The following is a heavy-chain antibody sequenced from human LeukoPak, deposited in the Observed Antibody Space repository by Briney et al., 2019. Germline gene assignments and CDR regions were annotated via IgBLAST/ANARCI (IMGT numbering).Heavy chain of an antibody. J-gene: IGHJ4*02. V-gene: IGHV4-59*06. D-gene: IGHD3-16*02. CDR3: ARGYYDYVWGSYLPVDY. Sequence: SETLSLTCTVSGGSISSYYWSWIRQPPGKGLEWIGYIYYSGSTYYNPSLKSRVTISVDTSKNQFSLKLSSVTAADTAVYYCARGYYDYVWGSYLPVDYWGQGTLVTVSS. CDR1: GGSISSYY. CDR2: IYYSGST.